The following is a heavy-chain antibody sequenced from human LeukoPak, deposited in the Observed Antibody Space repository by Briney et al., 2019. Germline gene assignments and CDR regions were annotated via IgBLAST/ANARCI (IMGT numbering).Heavy chain of an antibody. CDR3: AKDDRYYDILTGYYPGDY. V-gene: IGHV3-21*04. Sequence: PGGSLRLSCAASGFTFSSYSMNWVRQAPGKGLERVSSISSSSSYIYYADSVKGRFTISRDNSKNTLYLQMNSLRAEDAAVYYCAKDDRYYDILTGYYPGDYWGQGTLVTVSS. CDR2: ISSSSSYI. D-gene: IGHD3-9*01. J-gene: IGHJ4*02. CDR1: GFTFSSYS.